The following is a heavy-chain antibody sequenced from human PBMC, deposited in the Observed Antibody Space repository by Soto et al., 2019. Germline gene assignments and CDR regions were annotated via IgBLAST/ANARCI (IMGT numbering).Heavy chain of an antibody. D-gene: IGHD3-10*01. J-gene: IGHJ4*02. V-gene: IGHV3-23*01. CDR2: ISGGGDTT. CDR1: GFTFNNDA. CDR3: AKGRGGSGSLTPRVDF. Sequence: EVQLLESGGGLVQPGGSLRLSCAASGFTFNNDAMTWVRQAPGKGLEWVSAISGGGDTTSYADSVKGRFTVSRDGSTNTLYLQMSSLRAEDTALYYCAKGRGGSGSLTPRVDFWGQGTLVTVSS.